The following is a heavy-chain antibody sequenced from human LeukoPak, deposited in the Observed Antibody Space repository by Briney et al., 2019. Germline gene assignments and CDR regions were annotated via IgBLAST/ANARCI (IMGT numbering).Heavy chain of an antibody. D-gene: IGHD4-17*01. CDR2: IYYSGST. V-gene: IGHV4-39*01. CDR3: ARSAFFTVTTDLGYFDL. CDR1: GGSISSSSYY. J-gene: IGHJ2*01. Sequence: SETLSLTCTVSGGSISSSSYYWGWIRQPPGKGLEWIGSIYYSGSTYYNPSLKSRVTISVDTSKNQFSLKLSSVTAADTAVYYCARSAFFTVTTDLGYFDLWGRGTLVTVSS.